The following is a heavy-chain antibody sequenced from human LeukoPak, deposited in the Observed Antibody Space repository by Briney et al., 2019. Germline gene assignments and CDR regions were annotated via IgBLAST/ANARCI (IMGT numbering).Heavy chain of an antibody. V-gene: IGHV3-48*03. CDR2: ISSSGLTM. D-gene: IGHD4-17*01. J-gene: IGHJ4*02. CDR1: GFTFSNYE. Sequence: PGASLRLSCAASGFTFSNYEMNWVRQAPGRGLEWVSYISSSGLTMYYADSVKGRFIISRDNAKNSLYLQMNSLRAEDTAVYYCARRTTGDDYWGQGTLVTVSS. CDR3: ARRTTGDDY.